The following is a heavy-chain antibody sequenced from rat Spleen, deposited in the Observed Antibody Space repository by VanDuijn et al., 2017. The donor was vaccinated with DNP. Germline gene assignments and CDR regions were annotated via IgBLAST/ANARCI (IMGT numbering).Heavy chain of an antibody. D-gene: IGHD1-11*01. J-gene: IGHJ3*01. Sequence: EVQLVESGGGLVQPGRSLKLSCTASEFTFSNYDMAWVRQAPTKGLEWVATIIYDGSSNYYRDSVKGRFTISRENAENTQYLQMDSLRSEDMATYYCATGVYGGYEDWFAYWGQGTLVTVSS. CDR1: EFTFSNYD. V-gene: IGHV5-29*01. CDR2: IIYDGSSN. CDR3: ATGVYGGYEDWFAY.